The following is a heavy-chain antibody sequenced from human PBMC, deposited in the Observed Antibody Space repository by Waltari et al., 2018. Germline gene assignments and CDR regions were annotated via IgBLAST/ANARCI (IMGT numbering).Heavy chain of an antibody. V-gene: IGHV3-66*02. CDR3: ARARDEHTAMVFFDL. J-gene: IGHJ4*02. CDR2: MYPPGSS. D-gene: IGHD5-18*01. Sequence: DVQLAESGGGLVHPGGSLRLSCAASGFTVSSTHMSWVRQSPGKGLVWCSVMYPPGSSYNAEAVEGRFSISRDISQNTVHLQMNNLRLEDTAIYYCARARDEHTAMVFFDLWGQGTVVTVSS. CDR1: GFTVSSTH.